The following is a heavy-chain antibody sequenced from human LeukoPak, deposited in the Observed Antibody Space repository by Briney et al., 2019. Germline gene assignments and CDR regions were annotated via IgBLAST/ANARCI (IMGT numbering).Heavy chain of an antibody. CDR3: ARGLYGSDRGY. CDR1: GYSFTSYW. J-gene: IGHJ4*02. V-gene: IGHV5-51*01. D-gene: IGHD6-19*01. CDR2: IYPSDSDT. Sequence: GESLKISCKGFGYSFTSYWIGWVRPMPGKGLEWMGIIYPSDSDTRYSPSFQGQVTISADKSISTAYLQWRSLKASDTAMYYCARGLYGSDRGYWGQGTLVTVSS.